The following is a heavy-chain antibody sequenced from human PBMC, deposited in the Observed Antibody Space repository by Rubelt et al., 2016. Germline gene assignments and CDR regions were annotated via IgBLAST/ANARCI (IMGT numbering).Heavy chain of an antibody. J-gene: IGHJ4*02. D-gene: IGHD3-22*01. Sequence: QVQLVQSGAEVKKPGASIKVSCKTSGYSFKRYAISWVRPAPGQGLAWLGWISTYNGAKRYAQNFQCIVTVTTDTSTSTAYMELRSLRSDDTAVYSCARDPSNTSGFHAYFDYWGQGTLVTVSS. V-gene: IGHV1-18*01. CDR3: ARDPSNTSGFHAYFDY. CDR2: ISTYNGAK. CDR1: GYSFKRYA.